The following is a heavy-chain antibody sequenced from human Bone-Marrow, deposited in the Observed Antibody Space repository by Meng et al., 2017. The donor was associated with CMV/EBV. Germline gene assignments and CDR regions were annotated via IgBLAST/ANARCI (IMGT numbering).Heavy chain of an antibody. D-gene: IGHD1-26*01. CDR3: GPSWA. CDR2: ISWDGGST. CDR1: GFTFDDYT. Sequence: GGSLRLSCAASGFTFDDYTMHWVRQAPGKGLEWVSLISWDGGSTYYADSVKGRFTISRDNAKSSLYLQMNSLRAEDTAVYYCGPSWAWGQGTLVTVSS. J-gene: IGHJ4*02. V-gene: IGHV3-43*01.